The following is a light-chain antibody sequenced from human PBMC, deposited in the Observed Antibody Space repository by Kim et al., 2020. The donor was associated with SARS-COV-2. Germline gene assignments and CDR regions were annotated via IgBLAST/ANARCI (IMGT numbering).Light chain of an antibody. CDR1: QDISNY. CDR3: QQYDNVPLTLT. Sequence: DIQMTQSPSSLSASAGDRVTITCQASQDISNYLNWYQHKAGKAPKLLIYDASNLETGVPTRFSGSGSGTEFTFTISSLQPEDIATYYCQQYDNVPLTLTFGGETKVDIK. CDR2: DAS. V-gene: IGKV1-33*01. J-gene: IGKJ4*01.